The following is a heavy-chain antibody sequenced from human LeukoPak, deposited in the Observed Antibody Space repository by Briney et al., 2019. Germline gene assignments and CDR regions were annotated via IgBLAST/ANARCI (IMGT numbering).Heavy chain of an antibody. Sequence: PSETLSLTCTVSGGSISSYYWSWIRQPPGKGLEWIAYIYYSGSTSYNPSLKSRVTISVDTSKNQFSLKLTSVTAADTAVYYCARGWGFVDYWGQGTLVTVSS. CDR3: ARGWGFVDY. CDR1: GGSISSYY. J-gene: IGHJ4*02. CDR2: IYYSGST. V-gene: IGHV4-59*08. D-gene: IGHD7-27*01.